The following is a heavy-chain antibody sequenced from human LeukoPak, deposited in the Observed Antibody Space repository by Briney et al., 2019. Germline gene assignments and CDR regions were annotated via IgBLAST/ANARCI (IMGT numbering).Heavy chain of an antibody. J-gene: IGHJ4*02. CDR2: ISAYNGNT. Sequence: ASVKVSCKASGYTFTSYGISWVRQAPGQGLEWMGWISAYNGNTNYAQKLQGRVTMTTDTSTSTAYMELRSLRSDDTAVYYCATNENWGTDLHFDYWGQRTLVTVSS. CDR3: ATNENWGTDLHFDY. D-gene: IGHD7-27*01. V-gene: IGHV1-18*01. CDR1: GYTFTSYG.